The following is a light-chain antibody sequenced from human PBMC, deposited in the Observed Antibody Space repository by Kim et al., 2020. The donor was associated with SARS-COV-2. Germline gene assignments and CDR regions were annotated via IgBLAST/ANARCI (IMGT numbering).Light chain of an antibody. V-gene: IGKV1-16*01. CDR1: WGINNY. CDR2: KAV. CDR3: QHYLSYPFA. J-gene: IGKJ3*01. Sequence: ASGGDSVTITCRASWGINNYLAWFQQKPEKAPKSLIDKAVKVHSGVPSRCSGRGSGTEFTLTISSLQPEDFATYYCQHYLSYPFAFGPGTKVDIK.